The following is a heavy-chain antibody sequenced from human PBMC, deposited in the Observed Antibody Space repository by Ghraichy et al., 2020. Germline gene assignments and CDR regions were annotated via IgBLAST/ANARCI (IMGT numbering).Heavy chain of an antibody. Sequence: SETLSLTCTVSGGSISSYYWSWIRQPPGKGLEWIGYIYYSGSTNYNPSLKSRVTISVDTSKNQFSLKLSSVTAADTAVYYCAREEEQWLVFDYWGQGTLVTVSS. CDR2: IYYSGST. CDR3: AREEEQWLVFDY. D-gene: IGHD6-19*01. CDR1: GGSISSYY. V-gene: IGHV4-59*01. J-gene: IGHJ4*02.